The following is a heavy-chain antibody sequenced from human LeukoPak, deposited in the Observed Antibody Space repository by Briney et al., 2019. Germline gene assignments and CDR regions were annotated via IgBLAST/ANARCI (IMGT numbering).Heavy chain of an antibody. CDR3: ARDRNWGAYDI. J-gene: IGHJ3*02. Sequence: PGGSLRLSCAASGFTFSSYSMHWVRQAPGKGLVWVSRINSDGSTTSYADSVKGRFTIPRDNSRNTLYVQMNSLRAEDTAVYYCARDRNWGAYDIWGQGTMATVSS. D-gene: IGHD7-27*01. V-gene: IGHV3-74*01. CDR1: GFTFSSYS. CDR2: INSDGSTT.